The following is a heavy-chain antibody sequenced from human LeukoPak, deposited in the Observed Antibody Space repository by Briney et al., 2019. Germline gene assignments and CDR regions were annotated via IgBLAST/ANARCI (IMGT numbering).Heavy chain of an antibody. V-gene: IGHV4-34*01. J-gene: IGHJ3*02. CDR3: ARELRSGGHDAFDI. CDR1: GDSISRYY. D-gene: IGHD3-16*01. Sequence: SETLSLTCTVSGDSISRYYWSWIRQPPGKGLEWIGEINHSGSTNYNPSLKSRVTISVDTSKNQFSLKLSSVTAADTAVYYCARELRSGGHDAFDIWGQGTMVTVSS. CDR2: INHSGST.